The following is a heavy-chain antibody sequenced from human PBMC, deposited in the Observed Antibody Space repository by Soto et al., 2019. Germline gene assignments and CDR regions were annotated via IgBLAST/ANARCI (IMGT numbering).Heavy chain of an antibody. J-gene: IGHJ4*02. CDR2: ISGSGGST. CDR3: AKDDSGWYVGGVYFDY. V-gene: IGHV3-23*01. CDR1: GFTFSSYA. Sequence: GGSLRLSCAASGFTFSSYAMSWVRQAPGKGLEWVSAISGSGGSTYYADSVKGRFTISRDNSKNTLYLQMNSLRAEDTAVYYCAKDDSGWYVGGVYFDYWGQGTLVTVSS. D-gene: IGHD6-19*01.